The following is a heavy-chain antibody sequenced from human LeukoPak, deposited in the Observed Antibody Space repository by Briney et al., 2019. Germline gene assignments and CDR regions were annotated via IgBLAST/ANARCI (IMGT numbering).Heavy chain of an antibody. Sequence: SGGSLRLSCAASGFTVSSNYMSWVRQAPGKGLEWVANINQDGSVKYYVDSLKGRFTISRDNAKNSVFLHMISLRAEDTAVYYCARIGYSSSSFDYWGQGTLVTVSS. CDR3: ARIGYSSSSFDY. CDR2: INQDGSVK. CDR1: GFTVSSNY. J-gene: IGHJ4*02. D-gene: IGHD6-6*01. V-gene: IGHV3-7*01.